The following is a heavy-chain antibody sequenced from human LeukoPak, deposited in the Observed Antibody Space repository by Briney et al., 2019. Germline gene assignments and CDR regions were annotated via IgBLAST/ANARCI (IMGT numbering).Heavy chain of an antibody. Sequence: PGGSLRLSCAASGFTFSSYAMSWVRQAPGKGLEWVSAISGSGGSTYYADSVKGRFTISRDNSKNTLYLQKNSLRAEDTAVYYCAKNGYCSGGSCYSGWFDPWGQGTLVTVSS. D-gene: IGHD2-15*01. CDR2: ISGSGGST. CDR3: AKNGYCSGGSCYSGWFDP. V-gene: IGHV3-23*01. J-gene: IGHJ5*02. CDR1: GFTFSSYA.